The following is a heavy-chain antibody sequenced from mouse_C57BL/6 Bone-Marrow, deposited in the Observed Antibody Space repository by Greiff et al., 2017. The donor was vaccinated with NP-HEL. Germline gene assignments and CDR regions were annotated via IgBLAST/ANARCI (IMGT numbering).Heavy chain of an antibody. V-gene: IGHV5-9-1*02. D-gene: IGHD1-1*01. CDR2: ISSGGDYI. CDR3: TREDYYGSPWAMDY. Sequence: EVKLMESGEGLVKPGGSLKLSCAASGFTFSSYAMSWVRQTPEKRLEWVAYISSGGDYIYYADTVKGRFTISRDNARNTLYLQMSSLKSEDTAMYYCTREDYYGSPWAMDYWGQGTSVTVSS. CDR1: GFTFSSYA. J-gene: IGHJ4*01.